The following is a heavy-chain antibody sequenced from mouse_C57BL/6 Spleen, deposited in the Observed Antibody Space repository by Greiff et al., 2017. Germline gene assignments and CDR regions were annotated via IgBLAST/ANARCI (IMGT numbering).Heavy chain of an antibody. D-gene: IGHD2-3*01. CDR1: GYTFTSYW. CDR2: IHPNSGST. Sequence: QVQLQQPGAELVKPGASVKLSCKASGYTFTSYWMHWVKQRPGQGLEWIGMIHPNSGSTNYNEKFKSKATLTVDKSTSTAYMQLSSLTSEDSAVYYCARSYDGYSCYAMDYWGQGTSVTVSS. V-gene: IGHV1-64*01. CDR3: ARSYDGYSCYAMDY. J-gene: IGHJ4*01.